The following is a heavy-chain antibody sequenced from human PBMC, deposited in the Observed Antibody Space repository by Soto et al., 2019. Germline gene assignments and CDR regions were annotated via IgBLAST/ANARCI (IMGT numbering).Heavy chain of an antibody. Sequence: GASVKVSCKASGYTFTSYGISWVRQAPGQGLEWMGWISAYNGNTNYAQKLQGRVTMTTDTSTSTAYMELRSLRSDDTAVYYCARDGYYDSSGYYVNYYYGMDVWGQGTTVTVSS. V-gene: IGHV1-18*04. J-gene: IGHJ6*02. CDR3: ARDGYYDSSGYYVNYYYGMDV. CDR1: GYTFTSYG. D-gene: IGHD3-22*01. CDR2: ISAYNGNT.